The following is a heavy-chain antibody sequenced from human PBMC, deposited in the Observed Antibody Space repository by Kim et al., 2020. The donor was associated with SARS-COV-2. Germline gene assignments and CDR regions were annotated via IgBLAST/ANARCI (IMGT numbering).Heavy chain of an antibody. J-gene: IGHJ4*02. CDR1: GGSIGSSNYY. CDR3: ARRPQWLNPVDF. D-gene: IGHD6-19*01. CDR2: IFHTGST. V-gene: IGHV4-39*01. Sequence: SETLSLTCIVSGGSIGSSNYYWGWIRRPPGRGLEWIGNIFHTGSTYYNPSLKSRVTMSVDTSKNQFSLKLNSVTAADTAVYYCARRPQWLNPVDFWGQGTLVTVSS.